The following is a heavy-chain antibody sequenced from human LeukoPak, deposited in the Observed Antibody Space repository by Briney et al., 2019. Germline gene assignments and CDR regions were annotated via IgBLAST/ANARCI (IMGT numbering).Heavy chain of an antibody. CDR2: IYYTGIT. J-gene: IGHJ4*02. V-gene: IGHV4-39*01. CDR3: VGRRGDGDYRPEY. D-gene: IGHD4-17*01. Sequence: SETLSLTCSVSGGSISSTAYDWGWIRQPPGKGLEWIGSIYYTGITYYNPSLASRVTISLDTSRNQFSLKLNSVTAPETAVYYCVGRRGDGDYRPEYWGQGTLVTVSS. CDR1: GGSISSTAYD.